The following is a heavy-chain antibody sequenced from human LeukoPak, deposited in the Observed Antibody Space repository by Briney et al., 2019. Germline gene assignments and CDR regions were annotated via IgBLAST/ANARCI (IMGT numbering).Heavy chain of an antibody. Sequence: SETLSLTCGVYGGSFSAYYWSWIRQPPGKGLEWIGEIYHSGSTNYNPSLKSRVTISVDTSKNQFSLKLSSVTAADTAVYYCARPIAGAGMHAFEIWDQGTMVTVSS. CDR3: ARPIAGAGMHAFEI. D-gene: IGHD6-13*01. V-gene: IGHV4-34*01. CDR1: GGSFSAYY. J-gene: IGHJ3*02. CDR2: IYHSGST.